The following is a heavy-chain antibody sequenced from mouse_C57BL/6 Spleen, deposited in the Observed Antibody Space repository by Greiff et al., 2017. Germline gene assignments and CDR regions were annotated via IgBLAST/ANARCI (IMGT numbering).Heavy chain of an antibody. CDR1: GYTFTSYW. Sequence: QVQLQQPGAELVMPGASVKLSCKASGYTFTSYWMHWVKQRPGPGLEWIGEIDPSDSYTNYNQKFKGKSTLTVDKSSSTAYMQLRSLTSEDSAVYYCARRPSSGYHYAMDYWGQGTSVTVSS. J-gene: IGHJ4*01. CDR3: ARRPSSGYHYAMDY. V-gene: IGHV1-69*01. D-gene: IGHD3-2*02. CDR2: IDPSDSYT.